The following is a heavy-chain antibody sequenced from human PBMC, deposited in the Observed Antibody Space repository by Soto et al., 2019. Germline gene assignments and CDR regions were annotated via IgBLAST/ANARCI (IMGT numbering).Heavy chain of an antibody. D-gene: IGHD3-16*01. CDR1: GYTFNFYG. CDR3: ARIGVSSGHESPDFDS. Sequence: QVQLVQSGAEVKKPGASVKVSCKASGYTFNFYGITWVRQAPAQGLERMGWISGFNGNTNYASYLQERVTVTTDISTSTAYMELRGLRSVDTAVYYCARIGVSSGHESPDFDSWGQGTLVTVSS. J-gene: IGHJ4*02. CDR2: ISGFNGNT. V-gene: IGHV1-18*01.